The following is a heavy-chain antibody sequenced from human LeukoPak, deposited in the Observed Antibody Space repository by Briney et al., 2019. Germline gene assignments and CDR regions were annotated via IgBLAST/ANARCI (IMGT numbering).Heavy chain of an antibody. CDR3: AHTVTYSLGDAFDI. CDR1: GFSLSTSGVG. V-gene: IGHV2-5*02. Sequence: SGPTLGKPTQPLTLTCTFSGFSLSTSGVGVGWFRQPPRKALEWLALIYWDDAKRYSPSLKNRLTITQDTSNKQVVLTMTNMDPVDTATYYCAHTVTYSLGDAFDIWGQGTMVTVSS. D-gene: IGHD2-15*01. CDR2: IYWDDAK. J-gene: IGHJ3*02.